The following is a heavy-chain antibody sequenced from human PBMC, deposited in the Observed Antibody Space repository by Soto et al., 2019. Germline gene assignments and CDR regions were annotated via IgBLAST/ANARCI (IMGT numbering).Heavy chain of an antibody. D-gene: IGHD3-22*01. CDR1: GGSFSGYY. J-gene: IGHJ4*02. V-gene: IGHV4-34*01. CDR2: INHSGST. CDR3: AISRDWYYYDSSGYYRY. Sequence: SETLSLTCAVYGGSFSGYYWSWIRQPPGKGLEWIGEINHSGSTNYNPSLKSRVTISVDTSKNQFSLKLSSVTAADTAVYYCAISRDWYYYDSSGYYRYWGQGTLVTVSS.